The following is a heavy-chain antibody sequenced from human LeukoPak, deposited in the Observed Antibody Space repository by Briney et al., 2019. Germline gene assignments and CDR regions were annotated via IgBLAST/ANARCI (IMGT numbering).Heavy chain of an antibody. V-gene: IGHV3-7*01. Sequence: PGGSLRLSCAASGFTFSSYWMSWVRQAPGKGLEWVANIKQDGSEKYYADSVKGRFTISRDNAKNTLYLQMNGLRAEDTAVYYCARVMYGLQHYYGSGSAAFDIWGQGTMVTVSS. CDR3: ARVMYGLQHYYGSGSAAFDI. D-gene: IGHD3-10*01. J-gene: IGHJ3*02. CDR1: GFTFSSYW. CDR2: IKQDGSEK.